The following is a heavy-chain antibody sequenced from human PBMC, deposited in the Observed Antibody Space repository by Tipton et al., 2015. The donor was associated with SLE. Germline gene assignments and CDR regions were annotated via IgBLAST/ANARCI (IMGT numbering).Heavy chain of an antibody. V-gene: IGHV4-39*07. CDR2: ISYSGAT. J-gene: IGHJ3*02. D-gene: IGHD6-6*01. CDR3: ARRTVAALGAQFGDVFDI. CDR1: GDTIDGNTYF. Sequence: TLSLTCTVSGDTIDGNTYFWDWIRQPPGKGLMLIGSISYSGATSYNPSLKSRVTISVDTSKNQFSLSLISVTAADTAVYSCARRTVAALGAQFGDVFDIWGQGTMVTVSS.